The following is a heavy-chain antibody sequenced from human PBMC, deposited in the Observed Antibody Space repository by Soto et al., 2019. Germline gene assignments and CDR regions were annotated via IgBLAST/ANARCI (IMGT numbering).Heavy chain of an antibody. CDR2: ISSSGSTI. D-gene: IGHD2-2*02. CDR3: ASLRSVVVPAAIPDWFDP. Sequence: PGGSLRLSCAASGFTFSSYEMNWVRQAPGKGLEWVSYISSSGSTIYYADSVKGRFTISRDNAKNSLYLQMNSLRAEDTAAYYCASLRSVVVPAAIPDWFDPWGQGTLVTVSS. J-gene: IGHJ5*02. V-gene: IGHV3-48*03. CDR1: GFTFSSYE.